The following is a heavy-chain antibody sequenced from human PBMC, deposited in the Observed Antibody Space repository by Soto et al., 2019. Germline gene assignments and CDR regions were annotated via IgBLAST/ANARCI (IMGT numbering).Heavy chain of an antibody. D-gene: IGHD3-3*01. J-gene: IGHJ4*02. Sequence: GDSLKISCRGSGYDCTANSINCVRQLPGKGLEWMGRINPSESYVRYSPSFEGHISISTEKSISTAYLQWSSLRAEDTAVYYCARESLRFLEWSFDYWGQGTLVTVSS. CDR1: GYDCTANS. CDR3: ARESLRFLEWSFDY. CDR2: INPSESYV. V-gene: IGHV5-10-1*01.